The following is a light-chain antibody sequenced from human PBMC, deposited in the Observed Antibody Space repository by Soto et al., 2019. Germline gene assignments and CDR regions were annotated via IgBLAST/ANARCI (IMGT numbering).Light chain of an antibody. J-gene: IGKJ4*01. V-gene: IGKV3-11*01. CDR2: DAS. CDR1: QSVSSY. CDR3: QQRSDWPPLT. Sequence: EIVLTQSPGTLSLSPGERATLSCRASQSVSSYLVWYQQKPGQAPRLLIYDASNRAPGIPARFSGSGSGTDFTLTISSLEPEDFAVYYCQQRSDWPPLTFGGGTKVEIK.